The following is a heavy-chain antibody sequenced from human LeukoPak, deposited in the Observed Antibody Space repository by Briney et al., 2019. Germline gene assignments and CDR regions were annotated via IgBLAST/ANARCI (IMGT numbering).Heavy chain of an antibody. Sequence: PSETLSLTXTVSGGSISSYYWSWIRQPAGKGLEWIGRIYTSGSTNYNPSLKSRVTMSVDTSKNQFSLKLSSVTAADTAVYYCARDGTKYEWQGGWFDPWGQGTLVTVSS. D-gene: IGHD3-3*01. J-gene: IGHJ5*02. CDR3: ARDGTKYEWQGGWFDP. CDR2: IYTSGST. V-gene: IGHV4-4*07. CDR1: GGSISSYY.